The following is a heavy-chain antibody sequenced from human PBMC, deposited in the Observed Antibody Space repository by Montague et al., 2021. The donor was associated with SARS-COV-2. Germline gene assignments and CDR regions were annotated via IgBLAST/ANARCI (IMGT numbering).Heavy chain of an antibody. CDR1: GGSISSYY. CDR2: IYYSGST. V-gene: IGHV4-59*13. CDR3: ARGDVEMATIKSGGPFYHFDY. D-gene: IGHD5-24*01. Sequence: SETLSLTCTVSGGSISSYYWSWIRQPPGKGLEWIGYIYYSGSTNYNPSLKSPATISVGTSKNQFSLKLSSVTAADTAVYYCARGDVEMATIKSGGPFYHFDYWGQGTLVTVSS. J-gene: IGHJ4*02.